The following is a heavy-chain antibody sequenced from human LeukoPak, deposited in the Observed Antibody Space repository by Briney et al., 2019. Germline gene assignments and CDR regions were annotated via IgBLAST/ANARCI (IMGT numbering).Heavy chain of an antibody. CDR1: GFTFSSYS. D-gene: IGHD6-19*01. CDR3: ARAVAGKKLYYFYY. CDR2: INSSSSYI. J-gene: IGHJ4*02. Sequence: WGSLSLSCAASGFTFSSYSMNWVRQAPGKGLEWVSSINSSSSYIYYADPVKGRFTISRANDKNSLYLQMNSLTAKDTGVYYCARAVAGKKLYYFYYWGQGTLVTVSS. V-gene: IGHV3-21*01.